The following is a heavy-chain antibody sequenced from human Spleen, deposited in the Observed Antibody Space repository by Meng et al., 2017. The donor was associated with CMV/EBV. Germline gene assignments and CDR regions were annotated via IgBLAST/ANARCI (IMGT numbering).Heavy chain of an antibody. D-gene: IGHD3-10*01. CDR2: ISHTGSTT. CDR3: ARMISGSGGAFDI. CDR1: GFTFSSYS. V-gene: IGHV3-48*04. J-gene: IGHJ3*02. Sequence: GESLKISCAASGFTFSSYSMNWVRQAPGKGLEWVSFISHTGSTTHYADSVKGRFTVSRDNAKNSMFLQMNSLRAEDTAVYYCARMISGSGGAFDIWGQGTMVTVSS.